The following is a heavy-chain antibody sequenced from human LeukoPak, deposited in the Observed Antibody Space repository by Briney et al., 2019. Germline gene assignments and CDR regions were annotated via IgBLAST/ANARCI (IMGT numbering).Heavy chain of an antibody. V-gene: IGHV3-23*01. D-gene: IGHD3-10*01. CDR1: GFTFRSYA. Sequence: GGSLRLSCAASGFTFRSYAMSWVRQAPGKGLEWVSAVSGSGGSTYYADSVKGRFTISRDNSKNTLYLQMDSLRAEDTAVYYCAKQGDYGSGSRLTNWGQGTLVTDSS. CDR3: AKQGDYGSGSRLTN. J-gene: IGHJ4*02. CDR2: VSGSGGST.